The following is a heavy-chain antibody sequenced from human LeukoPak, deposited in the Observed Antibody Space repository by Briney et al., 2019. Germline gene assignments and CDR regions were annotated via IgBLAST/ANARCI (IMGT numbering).Heavy chain of an antibody. CDR1: GGSISSSTYF. Sequence: SETXSLTXXVSGGSISSSTYFWGWIRQPPGKGLXXXXXXXYSGSTYYNPSLKSRVTISVNTAKNQFSLKLSSVTAADTAVYYCARGGVGGYSYGSYYYGMDVWGQGTTVTVSS. D-gene: IGHD5-18*01. CDR3: ARGGVGGYSYGSYYYGMDV. V-gene: IGHV4-39*01. J-gene: IGHJ6*02. CDR2: XXYSGST.